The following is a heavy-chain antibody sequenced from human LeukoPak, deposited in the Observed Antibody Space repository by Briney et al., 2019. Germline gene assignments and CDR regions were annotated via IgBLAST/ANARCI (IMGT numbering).Heavy chain of an antibody. Sequence: GGSLRLSCEASGFTFSSYWMTWVRQAPGKGLEWVANIKQDGSVKYYMDSVEGRFTISRDNAKNSQYLQMNSLRAEDTAVYYCARIGYSSSSLDYWGQGTLVTVSS. CDR3: ARIGYSSSSLDY. D-gene: IGHD6-6*01. V-gene: IGHV3-7*01. J-gene: IGHJ4*02. CDR2: IKQDGSVK. CDR1: GFTFSSYW.